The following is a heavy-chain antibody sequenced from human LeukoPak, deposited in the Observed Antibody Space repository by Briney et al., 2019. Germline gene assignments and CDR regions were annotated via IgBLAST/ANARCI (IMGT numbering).Heavy chain of an antibody. V-gene: IGHV4-61*08. CDR2: IYYSGST. CDR1: GASVSSGGYY. D-gene: IGHD3-10*01. Sequence: PSETLSLTCTVSGASVSSGGYYWSWLRQPPGKGLGWFGYIYYSGSTHYNPSLKSRVTISVDTSKNQFSLKVSSVTAADTAVYYCARRGGSGRSFDYWGQGTLVTVSS. CDR3: ARRGGSGRSFDY. J-gene: IGHJ4*02.